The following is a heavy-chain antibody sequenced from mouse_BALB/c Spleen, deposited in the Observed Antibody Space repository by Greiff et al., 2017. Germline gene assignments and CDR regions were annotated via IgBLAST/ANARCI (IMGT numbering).Heavy chain of an antibody. CDR3: AIYYRYGDYYAMDY. Sequence: VKLMESGPGLVAPSQSLSITCTVSGFSLTSYGVHWVRQPPGKGLEWLGVIWAGGSTNYNSALMSRLSISKDNSKSQVFLKMNSLQTDDTAMYYCAIYYRYGDYYAMDYWGQGTSVTVSS. CDR1: GFSLTSYG. V-gene: IGHV2-9*02. CDR2: IWAGGST. J-gene: IGHJ4*01. D-gene: IGHD2-14*01.